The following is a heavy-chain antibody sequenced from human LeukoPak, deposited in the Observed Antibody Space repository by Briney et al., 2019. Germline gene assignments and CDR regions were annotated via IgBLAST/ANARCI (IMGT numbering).Heavy chain of an antibody. CDR2: ISWNSGSI. D-gene: IGHD3-3*01. Sequence: PGGSLRLSCAASGFTFDDYAMHWVRQAPGKGLEWVSGISWNSGSIGYADSVKGRFTISRGNAKNSLYLQMNSLRAEDTALYYCAKESSRRVYYDFWSGYYLGYWGQGTLVTVSS. CDR3: AKESSRRVYYDFWSGYYLGY. CDR1: GFTFDDYA. J-gene: IGHJ4*02. V-gene: IGHV3-9*01.